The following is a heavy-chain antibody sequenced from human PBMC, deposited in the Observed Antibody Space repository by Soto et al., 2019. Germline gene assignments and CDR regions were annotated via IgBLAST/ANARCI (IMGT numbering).Heavy chain of an antibody. Sequence: RLSCAASGFTFSSYAMSWVRQAPGKGLEWVSAISGSGGSTYYADSVKGRFTISRDNSKNTLYLQMNSLRAEDTAVYYCAKESSSSWPPFGVNWFDPWGQGTLVTVSS. D-gene: IGHD6-13*01. CDR2: ISGSGGST. V-gene: IGHV3-23*01. J-gene: IGHJ5*02. CDR1: GFTFSSYA. CDR3: AKESSSSWPPFGVNWFDP.